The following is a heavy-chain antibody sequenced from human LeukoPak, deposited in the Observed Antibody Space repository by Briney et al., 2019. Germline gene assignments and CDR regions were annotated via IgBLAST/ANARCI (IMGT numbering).Heavy chain of an antibody. Sequence: GGSLRLSCAASGFTVSSNYMSWVRQAPGKGLEWVSVIYSGGSTYYADSVKGRFTISRDNSKNTLYLQMNSLRAEDTAVYYCARDDYGSDYYYYGMDVWGQGTTVTVSS. CDR3: ARDDYGSDYYYYGMDV. D-gene: IGHD4-17*01. J-gene: IGHJ6*02. CDR2: IYSGGST. V-gene: IGHV3-66*01. CDR1: GFTVSSNY.